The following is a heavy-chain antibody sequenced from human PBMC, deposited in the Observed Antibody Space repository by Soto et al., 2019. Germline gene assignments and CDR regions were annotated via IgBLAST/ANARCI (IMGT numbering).Heavy chain of an antibody. D-gene: IGHD3-16*01. J-gene: IGHJ4*02. CDR1: GYRFTSSW. CDR2: VYPSDSDV. Sequence: SGESLKISCQGSGYRFTSSWIGWVRQMPGKGLEWLGNVYPSDSDVRYSPSFEGRVTISADNSINTAYLHLLNLKASDTAIYYCTKGATSHFDSWGQGTRVTVSS. V-gene: IGHV5-51*01. CDR3: TKGATSHFDS.